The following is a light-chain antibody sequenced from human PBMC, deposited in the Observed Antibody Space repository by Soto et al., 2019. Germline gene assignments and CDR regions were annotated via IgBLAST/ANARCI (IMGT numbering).Light chain of an antibody. CDR2: GAS. J-gene: IGKJ1*01. CDR3: QQYETFSGT. V-gene: IGKV1-9*01. CDR1: QGIGIY. Sequence: IQLTQSPSSLSASVGERVTISCRASQGIGIYLAWYQQKPGKAPKLVIYGASTLQSGVPSTFSGSGSGTKFTLTIASLQSDDFATYYCQQYETFSGTFGPGTKVDIK.